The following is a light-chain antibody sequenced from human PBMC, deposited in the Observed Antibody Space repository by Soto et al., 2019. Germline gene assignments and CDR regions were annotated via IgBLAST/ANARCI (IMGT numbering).Light chain of an antibody. CDR2: GAS. V-gene: IGKV3-20*01. CDR1: QSVSSSY. J-gene: IGKJ4*01. CDR3: QQYGSSPLT. Sequence: IALTTSPGTLSLSQGETATHSHRASQSVSSSYLAWYQQKPGQAPRLLIYGASSRATGIPDRFSGSGSGTDFTLTISRLEPEDVAVYYCQQYGSSPLTFGGGTKVDIK.